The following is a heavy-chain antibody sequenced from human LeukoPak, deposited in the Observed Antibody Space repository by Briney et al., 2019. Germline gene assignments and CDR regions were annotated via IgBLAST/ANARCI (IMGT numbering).Heavy chain of an antibody. Sequence: SETLSLTCTVSGGSISSGDYYWSWIRQPPGKGLEWIGYIYYSGSTYYNPSLKSRVTISVDTSKNQFSLKLSSVTAADTAVYYCAAGDIVKGVDYWGQGTLVTVSS. D-gene: IGHD5-12*01. V-gene: IGHV4-30-4*01. CDR3: AAGDIVKGVDY. CDR2: IYYSGST. J-gene: IGHJ4*02. CDR1: GGSISSGDYY.